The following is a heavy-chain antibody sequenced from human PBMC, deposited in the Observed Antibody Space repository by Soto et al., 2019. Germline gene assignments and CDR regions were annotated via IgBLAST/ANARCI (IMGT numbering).Heavy chain of an antibody. CDR2: IFHDGTA. J-gene: IGHJ4*02. D-gene: IGHD3-10*01. Sequence: SETLSLTCAVSGVSISSGNWWTWVRQTPQRGLEYIGEIFHDGTANYYPSFERRVAISVDTSKNQFSLKPTSVTAADTAIYFCARLVYDTRLNYMYFDFWGQGALVTVSS. CDR1: GVSISSGNW. V-gene: IGHV4-4*02. CDR3: ARLVYDTRLNYMYFDF.